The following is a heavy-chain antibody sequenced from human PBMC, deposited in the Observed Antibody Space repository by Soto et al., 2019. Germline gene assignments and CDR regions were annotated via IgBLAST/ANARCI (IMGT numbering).Heavy chain of an antibody. D-gene: IGHD2-21*02. Sequence: VVLVESGGGLVSPGGSLRLSCVASGFKFSDHSMNWVRQAPGKGLQWISYISSNSDKTYYADSVKGRFTVSRDNAKNALFLQMNSLRDDDTATYYCARLPKGSLVTAWGQGARVTVSS. CDR1: GFKFSDHS. V-gene: IGHV3-48*02. CDR2: ISSNSDKT. J-gene: IGHJ4*02. CDR3: ARLPKGSLVTA.